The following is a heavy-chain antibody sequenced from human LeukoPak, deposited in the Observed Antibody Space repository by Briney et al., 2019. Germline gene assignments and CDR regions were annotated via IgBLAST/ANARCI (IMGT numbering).Heavy chain of an antibody. CDR3: ARGSRYYGSGSYSHWFDP. CDR2: INHSGST. Sequence: SETPSLTCAVYGGSFSGYYWSWIRQPPGKGLEWIGEINHSGSTNYNPSLKSRVTISVDTSKNQFSLKLSSVTAADTAVYYCARGSRYYGSGSYSHWFDPWGQGTLVTVSS. CDR1: GGSFSGYY. D-gene: IGHD3-10*01. V-gene: IGHV4-34*01. J-gene: IGHJ5*02.